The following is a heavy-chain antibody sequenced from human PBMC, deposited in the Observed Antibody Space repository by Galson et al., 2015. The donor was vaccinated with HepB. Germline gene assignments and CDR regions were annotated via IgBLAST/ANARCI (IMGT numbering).Heavy chain of an antibody. Sequence: SLRLSCAASGFNFYNFWMIWVRQAPGRGLEWVANIKEDGSETYYVDSVKGRFTVFRDNPKNTLYLQMSSLRVDDTAVYYCARGFAQYWGQGTLVTVSS. CDR3: ARGFAQY. V-gene: IGHV3-7*01. CDR2: IKEDGSET. J-gene: IGHJ1*01. CDR1: GFNFYNFW.